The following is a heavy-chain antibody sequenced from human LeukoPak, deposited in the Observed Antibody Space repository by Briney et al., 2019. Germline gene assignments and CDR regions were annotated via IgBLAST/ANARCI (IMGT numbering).Heavy chain of an antibody. CDR3: ARGPFSSRWLQLHFDY. Sequence: GASVKVSCKASGYTFTSYDINWVRQATGQGLEWMGWMNPNSGNTGYAQKFQGRVTMTRNTSISTAYMELSSLRSEDTAVYYCARGPFSSRWLQLHFDYWGQGTLVTVSS. CDR1: GYTFTSYD. J-gene: IGHJ4*02. D-gene: IGHD5-24*01. CDR2: MNPNSGNT. V-gene: IGHV1-8*01.